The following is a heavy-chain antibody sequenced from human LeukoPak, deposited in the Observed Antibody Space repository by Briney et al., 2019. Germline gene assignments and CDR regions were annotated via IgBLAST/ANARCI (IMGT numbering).Heavy chain of an antibody. CDR3: ALQADIVVENWFGP. V-gene: IGHV1-69*04. J-gene: IGHJ5*02. CDR2: IIPILGIA. Sequence: ASVKVSCKASGGTFSSYAISWVRQAPGQGLEWMGRIIPILGIANYAQKFQGRVTITADKSTSTAYMELSSLRSEDTAVYYCALQADIVVENWFGPWGQGTLVTVSS. CDR1: GGTFSSYA. D-gene: IGHD2-2*01.